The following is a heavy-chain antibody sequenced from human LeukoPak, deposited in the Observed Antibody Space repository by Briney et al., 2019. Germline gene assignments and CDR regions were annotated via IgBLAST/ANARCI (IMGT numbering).Heavy chain of an antibody. D-gene: IGHD3-10*01. CDR2: IKQDGSEK. CDR3: ARFYYYGSGTDFDY. CDR1: GFTFSSYW. V-gene: IGHV3-7*01. J-gene: IGHJ4*02. Sequence: GGSLRLSCAASGFTFSSYWMSWFRQAPGKGLEWVANIKQDGSEKYYVDSVKGRFTISRDNAKNSLYLQMNSLRAEDTAVYYCARFYYYGSGTDFDYWGQGTLVTVSS.